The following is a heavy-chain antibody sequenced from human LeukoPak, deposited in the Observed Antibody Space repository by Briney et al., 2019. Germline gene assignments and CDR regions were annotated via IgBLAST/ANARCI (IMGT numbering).Heavy chain of an antibody. CDR1: GYSFTSYG. Sequence: ASVKVSCKASGYSFTSYGITWVRQAPGQGLEWMGWISGDNGNTNYAQKLQDRVTMTTDTSTSTAYMELRSLRSDDTAVYYCARGSNKQWGGGIDYWGQGTLVTVSS. CDR3: ARGSNKQWGGGIDY. CDR2: ISGDNGNT. V-gene: IGHV1-18*01. D-gene: IGHD6-19*01. J-gene: IGHJ4*02.